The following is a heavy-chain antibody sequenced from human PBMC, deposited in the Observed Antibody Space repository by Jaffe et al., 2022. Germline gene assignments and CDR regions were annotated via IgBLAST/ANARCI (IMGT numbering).Heavy chain of an antibody. D-gene: IGHD3-9*01. CDR3: ARGTKPYYDILTGYHITGYNWFDP. J-gene: IGHJ5*02. V-gene: IGHV3-48*03. Sequence: EVQLVESGGGLVQPGGSLRLSCAASGFTFSSYEMNWVRQAPGKGLEWVSYISSSGSTIYYADSVKGRFTISRDNAKNSLYLQMNSLRAEDTAVYYCARGTKPYYDILTGYHITGYNWFDPWGQGTLVTVSS. CDR1: GFTFSSYE. CDR2: ISSSGSTI.